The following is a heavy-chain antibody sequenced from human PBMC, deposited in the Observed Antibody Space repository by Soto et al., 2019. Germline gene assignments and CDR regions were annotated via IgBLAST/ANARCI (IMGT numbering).Heavy chain of an antibody. CDR1: GFSLSNYA. D-gene: IGHD3-3*01. CDR2: ISGSGGST. CDR3: AKDLGYYDFWSGFDY. Sequence: LRLSCAVSGFSLSNYAMSWVRQAPGKGLEWVSAISGSGGSTYYADSVKGRFTISRDNSKNTLYLQMNSLRAEDTAVYYCAKDLGYYDFWSGFDYWGQGTLVTVSS. V-gene: IGHV3-23*01. J-gene: IGHJ4*02.